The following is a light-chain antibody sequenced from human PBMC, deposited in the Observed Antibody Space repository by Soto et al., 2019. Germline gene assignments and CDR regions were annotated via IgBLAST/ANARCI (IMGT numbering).Light chain of an antibody. CDR3: QQYYSYPSVT. CDR1: QGISSY. V-gene: IGKV1-8*01. Sequence: AIRMTQSPSSLSASTGDRVTITCRASQGISSYLTWYQQKPGKAPKLLMYDASTLQSGVPSRFSGRGSGTDFTLNISCLQSEDVATYYCQQYYSYPSVTFGGGTKVELK. J-gene: IGKJ4*01. CDR2: DAS.